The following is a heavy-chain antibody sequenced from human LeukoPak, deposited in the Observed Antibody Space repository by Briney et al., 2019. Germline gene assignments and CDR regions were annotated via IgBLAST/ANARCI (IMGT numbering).Heavy chain of an antibody. V-gene: IGHV4-59*01. CDR2: IYYSGST. J-gene: IGHJ4*02. CDR3: AGEAGYYYDSSGYFVGEIDY. CDR1: GGSISSYY. D-gene: IGHD3-22*01. Sequence: PSETLSLTCTVSGGSISSYYWSWIRQPPGKGLEWIGYIYYSGSTNYNPSLKSRVTISVDTSKNQFSLKLSSVTAADTAVYYCAGEAGYYYDSSGYFVGEIDYWGQGTLVTVSS.